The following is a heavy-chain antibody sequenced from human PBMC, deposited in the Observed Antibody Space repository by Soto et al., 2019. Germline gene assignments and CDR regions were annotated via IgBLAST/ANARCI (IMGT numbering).Heavy chain of an antibody. CDR1: GYTFTTYG. Sequence: GASVKVSCKASGYTFTTYGVSWLRQAPGQGLEWMAWIGAKTGNTNYAQNFQGRVTVTTDTSTSTAYMELRSLKYEDTAVYYCARDRSSSSLRFDPWGQGTLVTVSS. V-gene: IGHV1-18*01. CDR3: ARDRSSSSLRFDP. J-gene: IGHJ5*02. CDR2: IGAKTGNT. D-gene: IGHD6-6*01.